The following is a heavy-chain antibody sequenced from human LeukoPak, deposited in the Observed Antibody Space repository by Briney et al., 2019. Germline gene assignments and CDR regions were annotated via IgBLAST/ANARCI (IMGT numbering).Heavy chain of an antibody. CDR1: GFSLSRSGMR. Sequence: SGPALVRPTQTLTLTCTFSGFSLSRSGMRVSWIRQPPGKALEWLARIDWDDHKFYSTSLKTRLTISKYPSKNQVVVTMTNMDAVDTATYYSARMVGSSGYYYDYWGQGTLVTVS. V-gene: IGHV2-70*04. CDR2: IDWDDHK. D-gene: IGHD3-22*01. J-gene: IGHJ4*02. CDR3: ARMVGSSGYYYDY.